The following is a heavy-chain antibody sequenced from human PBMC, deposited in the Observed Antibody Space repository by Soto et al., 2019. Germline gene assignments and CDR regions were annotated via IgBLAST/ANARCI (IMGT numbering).Heavy chain of an antibody. CDR1: GGSISSSSYY. Sequence: SETLSLTCIVSGGSISSSSYYWGWIRQPPGKGLEWIGSIYYSGSTYYNPSLKSRVTISVDTSKNQFSLKLRSVTAADTAVYYCARHVGLVVGSTNLFDPWGQGTLVTVSS. V-gene: IGHV4-39*01. D-gene: IGHD2-15*01. CDR3: ARHVGLVVGSTNLFDP. CDR2: IYYSGST. J-gene: IGHJ5*02.